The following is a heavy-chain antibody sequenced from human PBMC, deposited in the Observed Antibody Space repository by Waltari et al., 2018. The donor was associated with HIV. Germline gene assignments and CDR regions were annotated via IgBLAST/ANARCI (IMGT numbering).Heavy chain of an antibody. Sequence: EVQLVESGGGLIQPGGSLRLSCAASGITVSSHYMPWVRQAPGKGLEWVAVIYSGGSTYYADSVKGRFTISRDNSKNTLYLQMNSLRAEDTAVYYCARARTYYDFWSGNYSPDYFDYWGQGTLITVSS. V-gene: IGHV3-53*01. CDR3: ARARTYYDFWSGNYSPDYFDY. J-gene: IGHJ4*02. CDR2: IYSGGST. CDR1: GITVSSHY. D-gene: IGHD3-3*01.